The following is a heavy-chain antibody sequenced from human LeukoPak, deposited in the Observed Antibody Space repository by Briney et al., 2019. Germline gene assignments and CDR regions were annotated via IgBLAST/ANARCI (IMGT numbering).Heavy chain of an antibody. D-gene: IGHD2/OR15-2a*01. V-gene: IGHV4-59*01. Sequence: PSETLSLTCTVSGGSISSYYWNWIRQPPGKGLEWIGYIYYSGNNNYNPSLKSRVTISIDTSKSQISLRLSSVTAADTAVYYCARSGRGTFTSYWTYFDFWGQGTLVTVSS. J-gene: IGHJ4*02. CDR2: IYYSGNN. CDR3: ARSGRGTFTSYWTYFDF. CDR1: GGSISSYY.